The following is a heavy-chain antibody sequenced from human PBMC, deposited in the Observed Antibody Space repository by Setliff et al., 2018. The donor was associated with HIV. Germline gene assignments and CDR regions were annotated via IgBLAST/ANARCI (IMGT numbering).Heavy chain of an antibody. CDR1: GLTFSNCG. CDR2: IRSDGSNK. D-gene: IGHD3-10*01. V-gene: IGHV3-30*02. Sequence: GGSLRLSCATSGLTFSNCGMHCVRQAPGKGLEWVASIRSDGSNKYYADSVTGRFTISRDDSKNTLYLQMNSLRAEDTAVYYCAKDKGQKYADYWGQGTMVTVSS. J-gene: IGHJ4*02. CDR3: AKDKGQKYADY.